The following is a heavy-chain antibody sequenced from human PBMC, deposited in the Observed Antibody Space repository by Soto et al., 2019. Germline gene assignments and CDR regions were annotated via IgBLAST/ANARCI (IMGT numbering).Heavy chain of an antibody. V-gene: IGHV4-30-4*01. D-gene: IGHD4-4*01. CDR1: GGSISSGDYY. Sequence: ASETLSLTCTVSGGSISSGDYYWSWIRQPPGKGLEWIGYIYYSGSTYYNPSLKSRVTISVDTSKNQFSLKLSSVTAADTAVYYCARVARSNYILVDYWGQGTLVTVSS. CDR3: ARVARSNYILVDY. J-gene: IGHJ4*02. CDR2: IYYSGST.